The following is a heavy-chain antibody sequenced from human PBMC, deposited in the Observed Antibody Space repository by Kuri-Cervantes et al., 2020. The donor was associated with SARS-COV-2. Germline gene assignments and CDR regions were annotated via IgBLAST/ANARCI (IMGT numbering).Heavy chain of an antibody. CDR1: GFSLSTSGVG. J-gene: IGHJ4*02. CDR2: IYWDDDK. V-gene: IGHV2-5*02. Sequence: SGPTLVKPTQTLTLTCTFSGFSLSTSGVGVGWIRQPPGKALEWLALIYWDDDKRYSPSLKSRLTITKDTSKNQVVLTMTNMDPVDTATYYCARIRKGYSSGWVLDYWGQGTLVTVSS. CDR3: ARIRKGYSSGWVLDY. D-gene: IGHD6-19*01.